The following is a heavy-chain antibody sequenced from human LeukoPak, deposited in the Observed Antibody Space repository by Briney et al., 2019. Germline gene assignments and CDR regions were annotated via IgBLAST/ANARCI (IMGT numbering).Heavy chain of an antibody. D-gene: IGHD1-1*01. CDR3: AKIAVSWVAGTIDQ. J-gene: IGHJ4*02. CDR1: GFTFRSYA. V-gene: IGHV3-23*01. Sequence: GGSLRLSCAASGFTFRSYAMSWVRQAPGKGLEWVSGLTDSGGGTYYADSVKGRFTISRDNSKNTLYLQVNSLRAEDTAVYYCAKIAVSWVAGTIDQWGQGSRVTVSS. CDR2: LTDSGGGT.